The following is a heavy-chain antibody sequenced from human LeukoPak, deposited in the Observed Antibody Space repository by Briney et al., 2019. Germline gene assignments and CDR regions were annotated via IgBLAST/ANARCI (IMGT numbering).Heavy chain of an antibody. CDR2: MIPIFGTA. CDR1: GGTFSSYA. CDR3: ALPADGQLWSLHDAFDI. J-gene: IGHJ3*02. V-gene: IGHV1-69*05. Sequence: SVKVSCXASGGTFSSYAISWVRQAPGQGLGWMGRMIPIFGTANYAQKFQGRVTITTDESTSTAYMELSSLRSEDTAVYYCALPADGQLWSLHDAFDIWGQGTMVTVSS. D-gene: IGHD5-18*01.